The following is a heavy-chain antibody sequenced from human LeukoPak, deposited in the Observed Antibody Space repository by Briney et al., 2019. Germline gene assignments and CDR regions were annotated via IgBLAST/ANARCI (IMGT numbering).Heavy chain of an antibody. CDR3: ARWDFGEWLHNYYYGMDV. J-gene: IGHJ6*02. Sequence: GGSLRLSCAASGFTFSSYWMPWVRQAPGKGLVWVSRINSDGSSTSYADSVKGRFTISRDNAKNTLHLQMNSLRAEDTAVYYCARWDFGEWLHNYYYGMDVWGQGTTVTVSS. V-gene: IGHV3-74*01. CDR1: GFTFSSYW. D-gene: IGHD5-12*01. CDR2: INSDGSST.